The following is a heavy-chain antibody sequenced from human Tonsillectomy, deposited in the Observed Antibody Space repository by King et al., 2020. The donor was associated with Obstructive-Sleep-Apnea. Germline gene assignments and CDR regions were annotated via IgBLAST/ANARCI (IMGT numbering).Heavy chain of an antibody. CDR3: ARGSGAAAVNWFDP. V-gene: IGHV4-34*01. D-gene: IGHD6-13*01. Sequence: VQLQQWGAGLLKPSETLSLTCAVFGGSFSDYYWSWIRQPPGKGLEWIGEINHSGSTNHNPSLKSRVAVSADTSKNRFSLKLSSVTAADTAVYYCARGSGAAAVNWFDPWGQGALVTVSS. CDR1: GGSFSDYY. J-gene: IGHJ5*02. CDR2: INHSGST.